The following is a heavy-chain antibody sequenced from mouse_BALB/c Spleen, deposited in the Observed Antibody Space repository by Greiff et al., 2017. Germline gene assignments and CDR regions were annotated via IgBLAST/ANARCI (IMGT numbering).Heavy chain of an antibody. D-gene: IGHD2-1*01. Sequence: EVKLMESGGGLVQPGGSLKLSCAASGFTFSSYGMSWVRQTPDKRLELVATINSNGGSTYYPDSVKGRFTISRDNAKNTLYLQMSSLKSEDTAMYYCARDVYGNFDYWGQGTTLTVSS. CDR3: ARDVYGNFDY. CDR2: INSNGGST. J-gene: IGHJ2*01. CDR1: GFTFSSYG. V-gene: IGHV5-6-3*01.